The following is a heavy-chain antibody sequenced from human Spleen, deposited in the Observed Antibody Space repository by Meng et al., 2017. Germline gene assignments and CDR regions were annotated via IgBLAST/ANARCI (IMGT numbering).Heavy chain of an antibody. V-gene: IGHV4-39*07. CDR2: IYYSGST. CDR1: GGGVSMSNFY. CDR3: SPYYYGSGGIDY. J-gene: IGHJ4*02. D-gene: IGHD3-10*01. Sequence: TPSRTLTGSGGGVSMSNFYWSWSRQLPGKCLQWIGSIYYSGSTYYNSSLKSRDTISVDTSKNQFSLKLSSVTAADTAVDYCSPYYYGSGGIDYWGQGTLVTVSS.